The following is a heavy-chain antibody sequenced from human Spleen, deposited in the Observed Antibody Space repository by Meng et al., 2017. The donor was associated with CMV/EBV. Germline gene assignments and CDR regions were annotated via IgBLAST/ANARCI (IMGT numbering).Heavy chain of an antibody. J-gene: IGHJ4*02. Sequence: ASVKVSCKASGYTFTTYYMHWVRQAPGQGLEWMGIINPSGGGTNYAQRFQGRVTMTRDTSTSTVYMELSSLRSEDTAVYYCARDLYSSSWYYWGQGTLVTVSS. D-gene: IGHD6-13*01. CDR1: GYTFTTYY. V-gene: IGHV1-46*01. CDR3: ARDLYSSSWYY. CDR2: INPSGGGT.